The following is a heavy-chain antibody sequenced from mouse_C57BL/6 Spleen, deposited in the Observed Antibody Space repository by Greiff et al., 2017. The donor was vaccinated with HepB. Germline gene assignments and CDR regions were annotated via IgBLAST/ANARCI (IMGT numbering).Heavy chain of an antibody. CDR3: ATDDGSSYPIGY. J-gene: IGHJ2*01. CDR2: ISSGSSTI. D-gene: IGHD1-1*01. V-gene: IGHV5-17*01. CDR1: GFTFSDYG. Sequence: DVKLVESGGGLVKPGGSLKLSCAASGFTFSDYGMHWVRQAPEKGLEWVAYISSGSSTIYYADTVKGRFTISRDNAKNTLFLQMTSLRSEDTAMYYCATDDGSSYPIGYWGEGTTLTVSS.